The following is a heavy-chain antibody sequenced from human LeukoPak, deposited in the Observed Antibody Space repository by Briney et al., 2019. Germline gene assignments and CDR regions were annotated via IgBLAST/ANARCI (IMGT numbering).Heavy chain of an antibody. CDR1: GGSISYYY. CDR2: IYYSGST. CDR3: ASGSGSSSFYAVFDS. V-gene: IGHV4-59*08. D-gene: IGHD6-6*01. J-gene: IGHJ4*02. Sequence: PSETLSLTCTVSGGSISYYYWSWIRQPPGKGLEWIGYIYYSGSTNYNPSLKSRVTMSVDTSKNQFSLKLSSMTAADTAVYYCASGSGSSSFYAVFDSWGQGTLVTVFS.